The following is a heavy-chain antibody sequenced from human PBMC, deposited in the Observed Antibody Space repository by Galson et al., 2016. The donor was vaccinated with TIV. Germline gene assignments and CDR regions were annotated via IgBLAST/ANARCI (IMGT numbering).Heavy chain of an antibody. Sequence: SVKVSCKASGYTFTTYYMHWVRQAPGQGPEWMGVFDPTIGGTSYAQRFQGRVTMTRDTSTTTVYMELSSLISEDTAVYYCARARRWSEALEYWGQGTLVTVSS. J-gene: IGHJ4*02. CDR2: FDPTIGGT. D-gene: IGHD2-15*01. CDR1: GYTFTTYY. V-gene: IGHV1-46*01. CDR3: ARARRWSEALEY.